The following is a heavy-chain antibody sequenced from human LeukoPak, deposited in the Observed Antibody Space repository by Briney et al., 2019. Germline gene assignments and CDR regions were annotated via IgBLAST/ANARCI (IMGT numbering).Heavy chain of an antibody. CDR3: ARDSYMFGSDY. Sequence: PGGSLRLSCETSRFTFTSYDFNWVRQAPGKGLEWVSYISNGGGTIYYADSVKGRFTISRDNAKNSVFLQMNTLRAEDTAVYYCARDSYMFGSDYWGQGTLVTVSS. CDR2: ISNGGGTI. V-gene: IGHV3-48*03. CDR1: RFTFTSYD. D-gene: IGHD3-10*02. J-gene: IGHJ4*02.